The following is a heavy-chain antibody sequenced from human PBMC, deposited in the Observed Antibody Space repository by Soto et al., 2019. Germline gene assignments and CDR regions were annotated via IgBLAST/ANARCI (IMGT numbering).Heavy chain of an antibody. CDR2: ISSNRSNK. D-gene: IGHD3-3*01. J-gene: IGHJ4*02. CDR3: AREYYDFWSGYFCFGY. CDR1: GFTFSSYS. Sequence: PGGSLRLSCAASGFTFSSYSMNWVRQAPGKGLEWVSYISSNRSNKYYADSVKGRFTISRDNSKNTLYLQMNSLRAEDTAVYYCAREYYDFWSGYFCFGYWGQGTLVTVSS. V-gene: IGHV3-48*01.